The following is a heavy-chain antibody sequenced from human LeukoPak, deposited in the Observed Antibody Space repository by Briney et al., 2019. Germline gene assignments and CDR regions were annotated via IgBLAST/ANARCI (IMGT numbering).Heavy chain of an antibody. D-gene: IGHD3-9*01. CDR1: GFTFSSYE. CDR3: AALGADYDILTGYSRLGYYGMDV. V-gene: IGHV3-48*03. CDR2: ISSSGSTI. Sequence: PGGSLRLSCAASGFTFSSYEMNWVRQAPGKGLEWVSYISSSGSTIYYADSVKGRFTISRDNAKNSLNLQMNSLRAEDTAVYYCAALGADYDILTGYSRLGYYGMDVWGKGTTVTVSS. J-gene: IGHJ6*04.